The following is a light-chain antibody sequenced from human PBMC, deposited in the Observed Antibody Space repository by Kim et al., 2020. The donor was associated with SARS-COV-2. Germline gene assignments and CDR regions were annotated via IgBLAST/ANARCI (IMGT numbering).Light chain of an antibody. CDR2: YDS. CDR3: QVWDSSSDHNWV. CDR1: NIGSKS. Sequence: GKTARINCGGNNIGSKSVHWYQQKPGQAPVLVIYYDSDRPSGIPERFSGSNSGNTATLTISRVEAGDEADYYCQVWDSSSDHNWVFGGGTQLTVL. V-gene: IGLV3-21*04. J-gene: IGLJ3*02.